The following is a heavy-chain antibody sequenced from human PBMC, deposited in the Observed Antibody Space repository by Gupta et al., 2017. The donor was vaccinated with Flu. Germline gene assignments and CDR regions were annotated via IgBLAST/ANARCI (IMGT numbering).Heavy chain of an antibody. CDR2: IYYSGST. D-gene: IGHD2-2*01. CDR1: GGSISSSSYY. J-gene: IGHJ4*02. V-gene: IGHV4-39*01. CDR3: ARMGGVVVVPAAPAPPATTKPRTIDY. Sequence: QLQLQESGPGLVKPSETLSLTCTVSGGSISSSSYYWGWIRQPPGKGLEWIGSIYYSGSTYYNPSLKSRVTISVDTSKNQFSLKLSSVTAADTAVYYCARMGGVVVVPAAPAPPATTKPRTIDYWGQGTLVTVSS.